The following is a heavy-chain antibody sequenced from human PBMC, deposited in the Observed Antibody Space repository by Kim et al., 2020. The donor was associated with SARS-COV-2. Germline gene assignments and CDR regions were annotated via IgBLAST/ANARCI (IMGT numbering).Heavy chain of an antibody. CDR2: ISGSGGST. Sequence: GGSLRLSCAASGFTFSSYAMSWVRQAPGKGLEWVSAISGSGGSTYYADSVKGRFTISRDNSKNTLYLQMNSLRAEDTAVYYCAKGGGSSWYDYYYGMDVWGQGTTVTVSS. D-gene: IGHD6-13*01. CDR1: GFTFSSYA. CDR3: AKGGGSSWYDYYYGMDV. J-gene: IGHJ6*02. V-gene: IGHV3-23*01.